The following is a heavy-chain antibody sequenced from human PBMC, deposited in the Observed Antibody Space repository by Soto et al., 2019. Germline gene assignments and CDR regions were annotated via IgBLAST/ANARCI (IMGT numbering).Heavy chain of an antibody. V-gene: IGHV4-59*08. CDR3: ARRYGYSFEY. J-gene: IGHJ4*02. Sequence: QVQLQESGAGLVKPSETLSLTCTVSGGSISSYYWCWIRQPPGKGLECIGYIYYSGSTNYNPPLTRRVTIAVDTSKTQVSVKLSSVSAADTAVYYYARRYGYSFEYWGQGTVVTVSS. CDR1: GGSISSYY. D-gene: IGHD1-1*01. CDR2: IYYSGST.